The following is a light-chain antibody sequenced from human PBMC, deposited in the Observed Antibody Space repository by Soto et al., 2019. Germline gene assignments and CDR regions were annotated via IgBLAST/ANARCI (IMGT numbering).Light chain of an antibody. CDR2: GAS. J-gene: IGKJ1*01. V-gene: IGKV3-15*01. Sequence: EIVMTQSPATLSVSPGETATLSCWASQSVSSNLAWYQQKPGQAPRLLIYGASTRATDIPARFSGSGSGTEFTLPISSLQAEDFAVYSCQRYNNFWTFGQGTKVEIK. CDR3: QRYNNFWT. CDR1: QSVSSN.